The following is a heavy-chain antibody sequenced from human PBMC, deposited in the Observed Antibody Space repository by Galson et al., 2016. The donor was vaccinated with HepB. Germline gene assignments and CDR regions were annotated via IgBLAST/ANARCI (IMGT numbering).Heavy chain of an antibody. CDR3: AKGPTPGSSPYYYYGMDI. V-gene: IGHV3-43*01. CDR2: ISWDGDST. Sequence: SLRLSCAGSRFILQDYTMHWVRQPPGKGLEWVSGISWDGDSTYYADSVEGRFTVSRDNSKNSLYLEMNSLRTDDTALYYCAKGPTPGSSPYYYYGMDIWGQGTTVTGS. CDR1: RFILQDYT. J-gene: IGHJ6*02. D-gene: IGHD6-13*01.